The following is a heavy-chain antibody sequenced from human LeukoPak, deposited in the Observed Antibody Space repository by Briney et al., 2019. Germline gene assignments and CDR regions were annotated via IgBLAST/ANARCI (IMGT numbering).Heavy chain of an antibody. J-gene: IGHJ4*02. CDR2: IYYSGST. Sequence: SETLSPTCTVSGGSVSSGCYYWSWIRQPPGKGLEWIGYIYYSGSTNYNPSLKSRVTISVDTSKNQFSLKLSSVTAADTAVYYCARVLVEATTLIDYWGQGTLVTVSS. CDR3: ARVLVEATTLIDY. V-gene: IGHV4-61*01. CDR1: GGSVSSGCYY. D-gene: IGHD5-12*01.